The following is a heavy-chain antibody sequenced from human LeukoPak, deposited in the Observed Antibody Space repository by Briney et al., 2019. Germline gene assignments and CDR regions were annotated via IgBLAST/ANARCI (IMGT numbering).Heavy chain of an antibody. CDR2: ISSGSDYI. Sequence: GGSLRLSCAASESTFSSYSMRWVRQAPGKGLEWVSSISSGSDYIYYADSVNGRFTISRDNAKNSLYLHMNILRAEDTAVYYCARDVAADYNFRSGYLGPFDYWGQGTLVTVSS. CDR3: ARDVAADYNFRSGYLGPFDY. D-gene: IGHD3-3*01. CDR1: ESTFSSYS. V-gene: IGHV3-21*04. J-gene: IGHJ4*02.